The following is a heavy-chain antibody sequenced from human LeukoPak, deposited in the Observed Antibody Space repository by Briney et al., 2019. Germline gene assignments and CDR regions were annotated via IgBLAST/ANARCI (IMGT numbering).Heavy chain of an antibody. D-gene: IGHD5-18*01. CDR3: ARVHVDTAMAPDY. V-gene: IGHV4-59*11. Sequence: PSETLSLTCTVSGGSISSHYWSWIRQPPGKGLEWIGYIYYSGSTNYNPSLKSRVTISVDTSKNQFSLKLSSVTAADTAVYYCARVHVDTAMAPDYWGQGTLVTVSS. J-gene: IGHJ4*02. CDR1: GGSISSHY. CDR2: IYYSGST.